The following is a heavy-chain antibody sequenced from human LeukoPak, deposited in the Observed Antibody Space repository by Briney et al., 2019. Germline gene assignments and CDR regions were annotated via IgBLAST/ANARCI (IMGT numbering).Heavy chain of an antibody. CDR1: GFTFSSYG. D-gene: IGHD6-13*01. CDR3: TTDVQQQLVWGFDY. V-gene: IGHV3-33*01. Sequence: PGGSLRLSCAASGFTFSSYGMHWVRQAPGKGLEWVAVIWYDGSDKYYADSVKGRFTTSRDNSKNTLYLQMNSLRAEDTAVYYCTTDVQQQLVWGFDYWGQGTLVTVSS. CDR2: IWYDGSDK. J-gene: IGHJ4*02.